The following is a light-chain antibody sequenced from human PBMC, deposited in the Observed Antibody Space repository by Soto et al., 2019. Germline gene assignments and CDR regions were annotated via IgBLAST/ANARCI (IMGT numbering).Light chain of an antibody. V-gene: IGKV3-11*01. CDR2: DAS. CDR3: QQSSNWPQYT. CDR1: QSVNRY. Sequence: EIVLTQSPATLSLSPGERSTLSCRASQSVNRYLAWYQQKPGQAPRLLIYDASNRATGIPARFSGSGSGTDFTLTISSLEPEDFAVYYCQQSSNWPQYTFGQGTKLEIK. J-gene: IGKJ2*01.